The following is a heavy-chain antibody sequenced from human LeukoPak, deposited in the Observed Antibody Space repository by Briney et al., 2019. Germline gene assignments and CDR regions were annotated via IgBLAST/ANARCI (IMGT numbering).Heavy chain of an antibody. CDR2: IIPIFGTA. CDR1: GGTLSSYA. V-gene: IGHV1-69*13. D-gene: IGHD2-2*01. CDR3: ASRYCSSTSCYASWFDP. J-gene: IGHJ5*02. Sequence: SVKVSCKASGGTLSSYAISWVRQAPGQGLEWMGGIIPIFGTANYAQKFQGRVTITADESTSTAYMELSSLRSEDTAVYYCASRYCSSTSCYASWFDPWGQGTLVTVSS.